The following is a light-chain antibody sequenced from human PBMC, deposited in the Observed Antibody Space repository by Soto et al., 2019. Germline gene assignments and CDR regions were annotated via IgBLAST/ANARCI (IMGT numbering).Light chain of an antibody. J-gene: IGLJ3*02. CDR1: SSDVGADNY. V-gene: IGLV2-14*01. CDR2: DVT. Sequence: QSALTQPASVSGSPGQSVTISCSGSSSDVGADNYVSWYQRHPGKAPKLMIYDVTNRPSGVSNRFSGSKSGNTASLTISGIKAEDEADYYCSSYTSSSTVVFGGGTKLTVL. CDR3: SSYTSSSTVV.